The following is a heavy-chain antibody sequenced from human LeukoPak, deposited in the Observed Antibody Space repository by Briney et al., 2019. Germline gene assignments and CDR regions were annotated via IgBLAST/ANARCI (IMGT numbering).Heavy chain of an antibody. J-gene: IGHJ4*02. V-gene: IGHV3-30*03. CDR3: ATGWEMATIMTGFDY. Sequence: GGSLRLSCGASGFTFSNYGIHWVRQTPGKGLEWVAVISYDGKDKYYADSVKGRFTISRDNSKNTLYLQMNSLRTEDTAVYYCATGWEMATIMTGFDYWGQGTLVTVSS. CDR2: ISYDGKDK. CDR1: GFTFSNYG. D-gene: IGHD5-24*01.